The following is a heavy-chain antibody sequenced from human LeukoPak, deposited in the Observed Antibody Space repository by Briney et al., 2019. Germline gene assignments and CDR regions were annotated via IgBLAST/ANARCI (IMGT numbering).Heavy chain of an antibody. J-gene: IGHJ6*02. CDR1: GFTFSSYG. D-gene: IGHD6-19*01. CDR3: ARDGIAVAGTIYYYYGMDV. V-gene: IGHV3-33*01. Sequence: TGRSLRLSCAASGFTFSSYGMHWVRQAPGKGLEWVAVIWYDGSNKYYADSVKGRLTISRDNSKNTLYLQMNSLRAEDTAVYYCARDGIAVAGTIYYYYGMDVWGQGTTVTVSS. CDR2: IWYDGSNK.